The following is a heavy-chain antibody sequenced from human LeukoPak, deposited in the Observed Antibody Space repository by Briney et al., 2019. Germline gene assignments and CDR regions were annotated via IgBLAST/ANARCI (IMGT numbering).Heavy chain of an antibody. CDR2: TYYRSKWYN. J-gene: IGHJ3*02. D-gene: IGHD3-3*01. V-gene: IGHV6-1*01. CDR3: ARDGPSDDSDAFDI. Sequence: SQTLSLTCAISGDSVSSNSAAWNWIRQSPSRGLEWLGRTYYRSKWYNDYAVSVKSRITINPDTSKNQFSLKLSSVTAADTAVYYCARDGPSDDSDAFDIWGQGTMVTVSS. CDR1: GDSVSSNSAA.